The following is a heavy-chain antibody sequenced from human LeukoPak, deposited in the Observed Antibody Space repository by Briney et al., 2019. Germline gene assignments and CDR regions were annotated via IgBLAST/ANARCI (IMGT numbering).Heavy chain of an antibody. J-gene: IGHJ3*02. V-gene: IGHV1-2*04. CDR1: LYTLTGYY. Sequence: SVKVSCKATLYTLTGYYMHWVRQAPGHGLEWMGWINPNSGGTNYAQKFQGWVTMTRDTSISTAYMELSRLRSDDTAVYYCARELARSRAFDIWGQGTMVTVSS. CDR3: ARELARSRAFDI. CDR2: INPNSGGT. D-gene: IGHD3-3*02.